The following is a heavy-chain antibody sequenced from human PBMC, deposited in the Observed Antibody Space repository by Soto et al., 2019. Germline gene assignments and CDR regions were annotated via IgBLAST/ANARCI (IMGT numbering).Heavy chain of an antibody. CDR1: GFTFSSYA. Sequence: EVQLLESGGGLAQPGGSLTLSCAASGFTFSSYAMHWVRQAPGRGLEWVSTISGSGINIYYADSVQGRFMISRDNSQNTLFLQMSSLRVEDAAKSYCAKEAFGGASDYGGKGTQVPVSS. V-gene: IGHV3-23*01. CDR2: ISGSGINI. D-gene: IGHD3-3*01. J-gene: IGHJ4*02. CDR3: AKEAFGGASDY.